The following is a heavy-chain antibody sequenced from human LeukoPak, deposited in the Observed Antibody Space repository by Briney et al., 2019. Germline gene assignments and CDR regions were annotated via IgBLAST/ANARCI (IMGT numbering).Heavy chain of an antibody. CDR2: IYPGDSDT. Sequence: GESLKISCKGSGHSFTSYWIGWVRQMPGKGLEWMGIIYPGDSDTRYSPSFQGQVTISADKSISTAYLQRSSLKASDTAMYYCARQYCSGGSCYGGIDYWGQGTLVTVSS. J-gene: IGHJ4*02. D-gene: IGHD2-15*01. CDR3: ARQYCSGGSCYGGIDY. V-gene: IGHV5-51*01. CDR1: GHSFTSYW.